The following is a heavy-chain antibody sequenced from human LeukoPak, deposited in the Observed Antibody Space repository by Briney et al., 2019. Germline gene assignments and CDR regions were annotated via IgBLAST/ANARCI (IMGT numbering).Heavy chain of an antibody. D-gene: IGHD6-19*01. CDR3: ARAMSGWSEDY. CDR1: EFNFGIYW. Sequence: GGSLRLSCVTSEFNFGIYWMSWLRQAPGKGLQWVANIKQDGSAKYYLDSVKGRFTISRDNAKKSLYLQMNSLRAEDTAVYYCARAMSGWSEDYWGQGTLVTVSS. V-gene: IGHV3-7*02. CDR2: IKQDGSAK. J-gene: IGHJ4*02.